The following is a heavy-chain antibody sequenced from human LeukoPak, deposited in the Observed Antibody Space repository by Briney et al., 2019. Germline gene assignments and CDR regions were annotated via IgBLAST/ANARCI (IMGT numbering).Heavy chain of an antibody. CDR3: ARAEMATITVDY. Sequence: GASVKVSCKASGYTFTGYYIHWVRQAPGQGLEWMGWINPNSGGTNYAKNFQGRVTMTRDTSISTAYMELSSLRSDDTAVYYCARAEMATITVDYWGHGTLVTVSS. CDR1: GYTFTGYY. J-gene: IGHJ4*01. V-gene: IGHV1-2*02. D-gene: IGHD5-24*01. CDR2: INPNSGGT.